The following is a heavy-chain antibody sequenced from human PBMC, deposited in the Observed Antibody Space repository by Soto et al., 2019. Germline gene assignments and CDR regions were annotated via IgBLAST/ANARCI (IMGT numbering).Heavy chain of an antibody. CDR3: ARAGSSRGLWLGPDY. CDR2: ISDDGTNK. D-gene: IGHD5-18*01. J-gene: IGHJ4*02. CDR1: GFTFSGYA. Sequence: GWSLRLSCAASGFTFSGYAMHCVRQAPGKGLEWVAVISDDGTNKHYADSVRGRFTISRDNSKNTLNLQMDSLRPEDTAVYYCARAGSSRGLWLGPDYWGQGTRVTVSS. V-gene: IGHV3-30-3*01.